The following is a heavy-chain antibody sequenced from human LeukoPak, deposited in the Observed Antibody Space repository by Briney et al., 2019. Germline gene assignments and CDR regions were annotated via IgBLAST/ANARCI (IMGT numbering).Heavy chain of an antibody. D-gene: IGHD1-26*01. CDR3: ARERLVGATAASTFDY. J-gene: IGHJ4*02. V-gene: IGHV4-34*01. Sequence: SETLSLTCAVYGGSFSGYYWSWIRQPPGKGLEWIGEINHSGSTNYNPSLKSRVTISVDTSKNQFSLKLSSVTAADTAVYYCARERLVGATAASTFDYWGQGTLVTVSS. CDR1: GGSFSGYY. CDR2: INHSGST.